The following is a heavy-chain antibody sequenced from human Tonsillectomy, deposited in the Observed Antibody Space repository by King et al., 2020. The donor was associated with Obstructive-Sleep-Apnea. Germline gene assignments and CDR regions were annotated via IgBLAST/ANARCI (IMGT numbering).Heavy chain of an antibody. CDR2: IYPGDSDT. V-gene: IGHV5-51*01. Sequence: VQLVESGAEVKKPGESLNISCTGSGYSFTTYWIGWVRHMPGKGLEWMGIIYPGDSDTRYSPSFQGQVTISADKSISTAYLQWSSLKASDTAIYYCADSLTTSISPPASWGQGTLVTVSA. D-gene: IGHD1-14*01. J-gene: IGHJ5*02. CDR3: ADSLTTSISPPAS. CDR1: GYSFTTYW.